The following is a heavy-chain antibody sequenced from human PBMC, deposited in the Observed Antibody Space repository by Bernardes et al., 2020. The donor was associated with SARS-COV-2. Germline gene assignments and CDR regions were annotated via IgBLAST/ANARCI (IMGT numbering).Heavy chain of an antibody. CDR2: IRHDGVIA. J-gene: IGHJ4*02. CDR3: MTGSSGTNGEGH. Sequence: GGSLRLSCAVSGFTFRNSAMTWVRQAPGKGLESVSAIRHDGVIAHYADFVKGRFTISRDNSKNMVYLQMKSLRAEDTALYYCMTGSSGTNGEGHWGQGTLVAVSS. D-gene: IGHD1-1*01. CDR1: GFTFRNSA. V-gene: IGHV3-23*01.